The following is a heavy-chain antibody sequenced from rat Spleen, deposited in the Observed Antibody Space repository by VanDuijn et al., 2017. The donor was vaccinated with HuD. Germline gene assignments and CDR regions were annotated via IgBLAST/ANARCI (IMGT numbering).Heavy chain of an antibody. CDR2: ISYDDTST. Sequence: EVQLVESGGGLVQPGRSLKLSCAASGFIFSDYYMAWVRQAPTKGLEWVASISYDDTSTHYRDSVKGRFTISRDNAKSTLYLQMDSLRSEDTATYYCGKDMNYYSTYPFYVMGAWGQGASVTVSS. CDR3: GKDMNYYSTYPFYVMGA. CDR1: GFIFSDYY. V-gene: IGHV5-20*01. J-gene: IGHJ4*01. D-gene: IGHD1-2*01.